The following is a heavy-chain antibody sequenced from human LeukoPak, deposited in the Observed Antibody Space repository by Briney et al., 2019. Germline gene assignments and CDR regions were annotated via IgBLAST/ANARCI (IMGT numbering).Heavy chain of an antibody. D-gene: IGHD3-16*02. V-gene: IGHV3-23*01. J-gene: IGHJ4*02. CDR1: GFTFSSYA. Sequence: GGSLRFSCAASGFTFSSYAMSWVRQAPGKGLEWVSAVSDSGGSTYYADSVKGRFTISRDNSKNTLCLQMNSLRAEDTAVYYCAKGEKTRPFGGVIDYWGQGTLVTVSS. CDR3: AKGEKTRPFGGVIDY. CDR2: VSDSGGST.